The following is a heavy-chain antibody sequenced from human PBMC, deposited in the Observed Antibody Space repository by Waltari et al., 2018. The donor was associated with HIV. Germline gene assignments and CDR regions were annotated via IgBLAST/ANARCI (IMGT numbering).Heavy chain of an antibody. J-gene: IGHJ4*02. CDR3: ARAPTGSMYFDH. CDR1: GFSFGDYA. D-gene: IGHD2-8*01. CDR2: IRSKSYGETT. V-gene: IGHV3-49*04. Sequence: EVQLVESGGGLVQPGRSLSLSCTGSGFSFGDYAVSWARQAPGKGLEWVGFIRSKSYGETTQYAASVKGRFTISRDDSKNIAYLQMISLRIEDTAVYYCARAPTGSMYFDHWGQGSLITVSA.